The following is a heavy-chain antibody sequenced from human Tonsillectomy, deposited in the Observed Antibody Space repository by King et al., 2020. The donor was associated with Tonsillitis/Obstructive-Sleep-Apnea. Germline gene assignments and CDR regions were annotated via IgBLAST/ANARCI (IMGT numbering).Heavy chain of an antibody. Sequence: VQLVESGGGLVQPGRSLRLSCAASGFTFSSYAMHWVRQAPGKGLEWVAVISYDGSNKYYADSVKGRFTISRDNSKNTLYLQMNSLRAEDTAVYYCAREKPTMIVVVIRPSGAFDIWGQGTMVTVSS. CDR2: ISYDGSNK. V-gene: IGHV3-30*04. D-gene: IGHD3-22*01. CDR1: GFTFSSYA. J-gene: IGHJ3*02. CDR3: AREKPTMIVVVIRPSGAFDI.